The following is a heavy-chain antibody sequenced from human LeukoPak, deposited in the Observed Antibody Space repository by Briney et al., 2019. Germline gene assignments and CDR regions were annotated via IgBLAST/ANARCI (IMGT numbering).Heavy chain of an antibody. CDR3: ARVYGSGSYWGAFDI. V-gene: IGHV4-30-2*01. CDR2: IYHSGST. D-gene: IGHD3-10*01. CDR1: GGSISSGGYS. J-gene: IGHJ3*02. Sequence: SETLSLTCAVSGGSISSGGYSWSWIRQPPGKGLEWIGYIYHSGSTYYNPSLKSRVTISVDRSKNQFSLKLSSVTAADTAVYYCARVYGSGSYWGAFDIWGQRTMVTVSS.